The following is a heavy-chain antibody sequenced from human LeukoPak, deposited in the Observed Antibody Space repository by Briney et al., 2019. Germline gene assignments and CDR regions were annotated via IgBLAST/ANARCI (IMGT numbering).Heavy chain of an antibody. CDR1: GFTFSSYS. V-gene: IGHV3-21*01. J-gene: IGHJ4*02. CDR3: ARDKGYGSGSYSY. CDR2: ISSSSSYI. D-gene: IGHD3-10*01. Sequence: KTGGSLRLSCAASGFTFSSYSMNWVRQAPGKGLEWVSSISSSSSYIYYADSVKGRFTISRDNAKNSLYLQMNSLRAEDTAVYYCARDKGYGSGSYSYWGQGTLVTVSS.